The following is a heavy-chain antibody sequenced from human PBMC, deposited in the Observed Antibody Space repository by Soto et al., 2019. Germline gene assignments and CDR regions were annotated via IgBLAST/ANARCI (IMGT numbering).Heavy chain of an antibody. J-gene: IGHJ4*02. CDR3: VRAGRGVQSELSD. CDR2: IYHTGPT. D-gene: IGHD1-7*01. CDR1: GDSISSSKW. Sequence: PETLSLTCAVSGDSISSSKWWNWVRQPPGKGLEWIGEIYHTGPTNYNPSVKSRATISVDKSKNHFSLSLTSVTAADTAVYYCVRAGRGVQSELSDWGPGTLVTVSS. V-gene: IGHV4-4*03.